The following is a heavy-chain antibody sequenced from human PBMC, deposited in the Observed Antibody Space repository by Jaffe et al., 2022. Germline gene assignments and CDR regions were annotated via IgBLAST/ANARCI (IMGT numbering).Heavy chain of an antibody. J-gene: IGHJ4*02. CDR3: ARESSSPVATINDFDY. V-gene: IGHV3-48*03. D-gene: IGHD5-12*01. CDR2: ISSSGSTI. Sequence: EVQLVESGGGLVQPGGSLRLSCAASGFTFSSYEMNWVRQAPGKGLEWVSYISSSGSTIYYADSVKGRFTISRDNAKNSLYLQMNSLRAEDTAVYYCARESSSPVATINDFDYWGQGTLVTVSS. CDR1: GFTFSSYE.